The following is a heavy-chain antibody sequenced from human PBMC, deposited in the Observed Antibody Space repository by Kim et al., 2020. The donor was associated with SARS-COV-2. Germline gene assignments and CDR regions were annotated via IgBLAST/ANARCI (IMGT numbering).Heavy chain of an antibody. CDR3: AKASLGVIGVGFDY. CDR1: GFTFDDYA. J-gene: IGHJ4*02. Sequence: GGSLRLSCAASGFTFDDYAMHWVRQAPGKGLEWVSGISCDSGSICYADSVKGRFTISRDNAKNSLYLQMNSLRAEETALYYGAKASLGVIGVGFDYWGQGTLVTVSS. V-gene: IGHV3-9*01. D-gene: IGHD3-10*01. CDR2: ISCDSGSI.